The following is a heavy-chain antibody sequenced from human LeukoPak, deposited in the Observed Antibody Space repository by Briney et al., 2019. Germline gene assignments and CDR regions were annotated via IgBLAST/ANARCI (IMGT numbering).Heavy chain of an antibody. CDR3: AIRDIWFGELLTQDY. CDR2: ISGSGGST. V-gene: IGHV3-23*01. J-gene: IGHJ4*02. CDR1: GFTFSSYA. Sequence: GGSLRLSCAASGFTFSSYAMSWVRQAPGKGLEWVSVISGSGGSTYYADSVKGRFTISRDNSKNTLYLQMNSLRAEDTAVYYCAIRDIWFGELLTQDYWGQGTLVTVSS. D-gene: IGHD3-10*01.